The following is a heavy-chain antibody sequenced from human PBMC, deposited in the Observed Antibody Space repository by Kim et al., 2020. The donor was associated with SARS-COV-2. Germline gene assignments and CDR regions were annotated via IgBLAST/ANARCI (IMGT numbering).Heavy chain of an antibody. D-gene: IGHD3-16*01. V-gene: IGHV3-13*01. Sequence: DTYYPGSVKGRFTISRENAKNSLYLQMNSLGAGDTAVYYCARLRRGAFDIWGQGTMVTVSS. CDR3: ARLRRGAFDI. CDR2: DT. J-gene: IGHJ3*02.